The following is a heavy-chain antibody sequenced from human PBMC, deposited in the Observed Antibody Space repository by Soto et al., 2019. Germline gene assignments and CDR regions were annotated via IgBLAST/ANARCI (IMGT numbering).Heavy chain of an antibody. Sequence: QVHLVQSGAEVKKPGASVKVSCKGSGYAFTTYGITWVRQAPGQGLEWMGWISAHNGNTNYAQKLQGRVTVTRDTSTSTAYIELRSLRSDDTAVYYFARGRYGDYWGQGALVTVSS. V-gene: IGHV1-18*01. D-gene: IGHD1-1*01. CDR1: GYAFTTYG. CDR3: ARGRYGDY. CDR2: ISAHNGNT. J-gene: IGHJ4*02.